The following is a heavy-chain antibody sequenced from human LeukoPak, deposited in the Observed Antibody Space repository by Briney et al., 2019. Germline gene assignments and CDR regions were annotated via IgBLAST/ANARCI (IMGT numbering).Heavy chain of an antibody. CDR3: AKDHEDYGSSYFCAFDV. V-gene: IGHV3-23*01. Sequence: PGGSLRLSCVGSGFGFSRFAMTWVRQAPGKGLEWVSGISGSGGSTYYADSAKGRFSISRDNSKNTVYLQMSSLRAEDTAVYYCAKDHEDYGSSYFCAFDVWGQGTMVIVSS. CDR1: GFGFSRFA. D-gene: IGHD3-10*01. CDR2: ISGSGGST. J-gene: IGHJ3*01.